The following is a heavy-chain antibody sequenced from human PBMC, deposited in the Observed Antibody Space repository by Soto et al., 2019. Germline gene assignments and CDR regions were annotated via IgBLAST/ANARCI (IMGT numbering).Heavy chain of an antibody. CDR1: GGSISSYY. J-gene: IGHJ2*01. D-gene: IGHD1-26*01. CDR2: IYYSGST. CDR3: ARDERLVGATSDWYFDL. Sequence: SETLSLTCTVSGGSISSYYWSWLRQPPGKGLEWIGYIYYSGSTNYNPSLKSRVTISVDTSKNQFSLKLNSMTAADTAVYYCARDERLVGATSDWYFDLWGRGTLVTVSS. V-gene: IGHV4-59*12.